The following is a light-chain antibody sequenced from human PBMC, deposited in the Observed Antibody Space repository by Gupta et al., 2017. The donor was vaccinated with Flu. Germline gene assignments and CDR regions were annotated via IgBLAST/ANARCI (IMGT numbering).Light chain of an antibody. V-gene: IGKV3-20*01. CDR1: QSDSSSY. CDR2: DAS. Sequence: EIVLTQSPGTLSLSPGDRATLSCRASQSDSSSYLAWYHQKPGQAPRLLIYDASSRANGIPDRFSGSGSGTDFTLTISRLEPEDFAMYYCQQDDTLPRTFGQGTKVEIE. J-gene: IGKJ1*01. CDR3: QQDDTLPRT.